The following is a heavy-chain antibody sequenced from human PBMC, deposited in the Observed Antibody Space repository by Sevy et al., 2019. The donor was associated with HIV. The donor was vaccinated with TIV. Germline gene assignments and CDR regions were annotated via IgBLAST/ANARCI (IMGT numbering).Heavy chain of an antibody. V-gene: IGHV3-48*03. D-gene: IGHD3-10*01. CDR1: GFTFSSYE. CDR3: ARVGRAGSGSYYNSFFDY. J-gene: IGHJ4*02. Sequence: GGSLRLSCAASGFTFSSYEMNWVRQAPGKGLEWVSYISSSGSTIYYADSVKGRFTISRDNAKNSLYLQMNSLRAEDTAVYYCARVGRAGSGSYYNSFFDYWGQGTLVTVSS. CDR2: ISSSGSTI.